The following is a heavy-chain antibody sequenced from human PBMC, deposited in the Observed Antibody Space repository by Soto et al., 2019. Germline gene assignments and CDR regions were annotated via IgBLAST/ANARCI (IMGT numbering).Heavy chain of an antibody. J-gene: IGHJ3*02. CDR1: GYSFTSYW. Sequence: RGESLKISFKGSGYSFTSYWIGWVRQMPGKGLEWMGIIYPGDSDTRYSPSFQGQVTISADKSISTAYLQWSSLKASDTAMYYCARHKPLPLDTSKSSPVFEIWGQGTMVTVCS. CDR3: ARHKPLPLDTSKSSPVFEI. V-gene: IGHV5-51*01. CDR2: IYPGDSDT. D-gene: IGHD5-18*01.